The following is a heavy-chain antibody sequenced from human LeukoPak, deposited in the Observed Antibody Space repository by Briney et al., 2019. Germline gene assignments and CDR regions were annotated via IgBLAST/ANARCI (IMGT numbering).Heavy chain of an antibody. CDR2: IYHSGST. V-gene: IGHV4-38-2*02. CDR1: GYSISSGYY. CDR3: ASAWFGELTARFVDY. D-gene: IGHD3-10*01. Sequence: SETLSLTCTVSGYSISSGYYWGWIRQPPGKGLEWIGSIYHSGSTYYNPSLKSRVTISVDTSKNQFSLKLSSVTAADTAVYYCASAWFGELTARFVDYWGQGTLVTVSS. J-gene: IGHJ4*02.